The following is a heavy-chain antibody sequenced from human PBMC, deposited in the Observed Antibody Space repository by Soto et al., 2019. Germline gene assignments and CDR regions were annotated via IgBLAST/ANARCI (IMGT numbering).Heavy chain of an antibody. D-gene: IGHD2-8*02. CDR2: INHSGST. CDR3: ARDKITGLFDY. CDR1: GGSFSAYY. J-gene: IGHJ4*02. V-gene: IGHV4-34*01. Sequence: QVQPQQWGAGLLKPSETLSLTCAVYGGSFSAYYWTWIRQPPGTGLEWIGEINHSGSTNYNPSLKXXVTISVDTSQNQFSLKLTSVTAADTTVYYCARDKITGLFDYWGQGTLVTVSS.